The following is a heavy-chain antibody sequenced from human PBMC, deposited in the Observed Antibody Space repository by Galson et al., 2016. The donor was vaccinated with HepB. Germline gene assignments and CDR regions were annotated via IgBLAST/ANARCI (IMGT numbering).Heavy chain of an antibody. J-gene: IGHJ4*02. CDR3: ARDKLYSFDGYSGNSHPLW. CDR1: EFTFSSYA. D-gene: IGHD5-12*01. V-gene: IGHV3-30-3*01. Sequence: SLRLSCAASEFTFSSYAMHWVRQAPGKGLEWVAVISYDGSDKYYADSVKGRFTISRDNSNNTLYLQMNSLRAEDTAVYYCARDKLYSFDGYSGNSHPLWWGQGTLVTVSS. CDR2: ISYDGSDK.